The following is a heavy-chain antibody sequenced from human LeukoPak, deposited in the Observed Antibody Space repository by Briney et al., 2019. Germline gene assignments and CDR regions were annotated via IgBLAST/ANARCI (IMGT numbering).Heavy chain of an antibody. CDR2: IYTSRNT. V-gene: IGHV4-4*07. CDR1: GGSISSYY. J-gene: IGHJ6*03. D-gene: IGHD2-15*01. CDR3: ARASGCSGGSCYLFYSYYMDV. Sequence: PSETLSLTCTVSGGSISSYYWSWLRQPAGEGLEWIGRIYTSRNTNYNPSLKRRVTMSVDTSKNQFSLELISVTAADTAVYYCARASGCSGGSCYLFYSYYMDVWGKGTTVTVSS.